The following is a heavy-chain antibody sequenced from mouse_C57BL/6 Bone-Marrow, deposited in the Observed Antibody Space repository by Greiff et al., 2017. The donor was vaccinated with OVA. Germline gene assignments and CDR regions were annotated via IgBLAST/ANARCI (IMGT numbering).Heavy chain of an antibody. CDR2: IWSGGST. CDR1: GFSLTSYG. D-gene: IGHD4-1*01. J-gene: IGHJ2*01. Sequence: QVQLKQSGPGLVQPSQSLSITCTASGFSLTSYGVHWVRQSPGKGLEWLGVIWSGGSTDYNAAFITRLSISKNNSTSQVFFKMNSLQADDTAIYYCARSGTHFDYWGQGTTLTVSS. CDR3: ARSGTHFDY. V-gene: IGHV2-2*01.